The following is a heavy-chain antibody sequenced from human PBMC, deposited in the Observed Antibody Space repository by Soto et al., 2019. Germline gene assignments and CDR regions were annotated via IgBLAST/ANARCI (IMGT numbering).Heavy chain of an antibody. V-gene: IGHV3-30-3*01. D-gene: IGHD6-6*01. CDR3: ASLYSSSSWGQKLEQIDY. J-gene: IGHJ4*02. CDR2: ISYDGSNK. CDR1: GFTFSSYA. Sequence: QVQLVESGGGVVQPGRSLRLSCAASGFTFSSYAMHWVRQAPGKGLEWVAVISYDGSNKYYADSVKGRFTISRDNSKNTLYLQMNSLRAEDTAVDYCASLYSSSSWGQKLEQIDYWGQGTLVTVSS.